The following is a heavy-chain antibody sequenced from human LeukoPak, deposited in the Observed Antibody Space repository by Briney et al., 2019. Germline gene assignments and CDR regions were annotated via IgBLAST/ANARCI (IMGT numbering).Heavy chain of an antibody. D-gene: IGHD1-26*01. CDR1: GYSFTRYW. J-gene: IGHJ4*02. Sequence: GESLKISCKTSGYSFTRYWIAWVRQTPGKGLEWMGIVYPDDSDTRDSPAFQGQVTISADKSITTAYLHWSSLKASDTAVYYCARPSGTYFPFDYWGQGTLVTVSS. CDR3: ARPSGTYFPFDY. V-gene: IGHV5-51*01. CDR2: VYPDDSDT.